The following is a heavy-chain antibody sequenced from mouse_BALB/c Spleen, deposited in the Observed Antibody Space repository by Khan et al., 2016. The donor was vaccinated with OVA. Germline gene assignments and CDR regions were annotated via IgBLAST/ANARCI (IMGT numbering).Heavy chain of an antibody. J-gene: IGHJ4*01. V-gene: IGHV2-3*01. CDR1: GFSLTSYG. CDR2: IWGDGIT. Sequence: QVQLKQSGPGLVAPSQSLSITCTVSGFSLTSYGVSWVRQPPGKGLEWLGVIWGDGITNFHSALISRLSISKANFKSQVFLKLHSLQTDDTATYYCAGFEASYYAMDYWGQGTSVTVSS. D-gene: IGHD6-1*01. CDR3: AGFEASYYAMDY.